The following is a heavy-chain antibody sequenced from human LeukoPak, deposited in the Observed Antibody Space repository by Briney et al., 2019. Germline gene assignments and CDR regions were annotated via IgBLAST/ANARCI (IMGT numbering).Heavy chain of an antibody. J-gene: IGHJ4*02. Sequence: SETLSLTCAVYGGSFSGYYWSWIRQPPGKGLEWIGHIYTSGSTNYNPSLKSRVTISVDTSKNQFSLKLSSVTAADTAVYYCARHLRGYSSGWYYFDYWGQGTLVTVSS. CDR3: ARHLRGYSSGWYYFDY. CDR1: GGSFSGYY. CDR2: IYTSGST. D-gene: IGHD6-19*01. V-gene: IGHV4-4*09.